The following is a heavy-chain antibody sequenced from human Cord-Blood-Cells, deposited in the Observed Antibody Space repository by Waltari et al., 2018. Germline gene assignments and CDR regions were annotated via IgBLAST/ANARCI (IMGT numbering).Heavy chain of an antibody. D-gene: IGHD3-10*01. V-gene: IGHV1-8*01. CDR3: ARALAGGIDY. J-gene: IGHJ4*02. CDR2: MNPNSGNT. Sequence: QVQLVQSGAEVKTPGASVQVACKASGYTFTRYDIHWVRQATGQGLEWMGWMNPNSGNTGYAQKFQGKVTMTRNTSISTAYMELGSLRSEDTAVYYCARALAGGIDYWGQGTLVTVSS. CDR1: GYTFTRYD.